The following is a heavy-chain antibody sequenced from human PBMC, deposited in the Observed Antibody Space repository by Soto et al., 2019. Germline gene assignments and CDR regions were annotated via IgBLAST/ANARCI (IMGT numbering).Heavy chain of an antibody. CDR1: GGSVSVYY. J-gene: IGHJ4*02. V-gene: IGHV4-59*02. CDR3: ERGVGSSPQQY. D-gene: IGHD1-26*01. CDR2: IYASGSP. Sequence: WETLSLTCTISGGSVSVYYWSWIRQSTGQGLEWIGYIYASGSPYYNPSLRSRVTISADTSKNQISLKLTSPTAADTAVYYCERGVGSSPQQYWGRGAMVTVFS.